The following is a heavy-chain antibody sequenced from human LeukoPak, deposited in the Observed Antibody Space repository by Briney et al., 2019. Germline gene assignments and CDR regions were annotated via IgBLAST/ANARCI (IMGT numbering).Heavy chain of an antibody. CDR2: IYYSGST. Sequence: SSETLSLTCTVSGGSISSYYWSWIRQRPGKGLEWIGYIYYSGSTNYNPSLKSRVTISVDTSKNQFSLKLSSVTAADTAVYYCARAYDSTDYFDYWGQGTLVTVSS. CDR1: GGSISSYY. CDR3: ARAYDSTDYFDY. V-gene: IGHV4-59*01. D-gene: IGHD3-22*01. J-gene: IGHJ4*02.